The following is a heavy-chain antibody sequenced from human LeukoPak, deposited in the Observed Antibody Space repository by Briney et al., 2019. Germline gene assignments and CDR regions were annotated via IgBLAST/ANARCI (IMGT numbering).Heavy chain of an antibody. J-gene: IGHJ4*02. Sequence: PSETLSLTCAVYGGSFSGYYWSWIRQPPGKGLEWIGEINHSGSTNYNPSLKSRVTISVDTSKNQFSLKPSSVTAADTAVYYCARAWVYSGYVSWGQGTLVTVSS. CDR2: INHSGST. V-gene: IGHV4-34*01. CDR1: GGSFSGYY. D-gene: IGHD5-12*01. CDR3: ARAWVYSGYVS.